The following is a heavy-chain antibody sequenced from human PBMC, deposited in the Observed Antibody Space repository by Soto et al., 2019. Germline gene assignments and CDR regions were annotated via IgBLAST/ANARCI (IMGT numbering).Heavy chain of an antibody. CDR3: AKSPGGLDGYNSDYYGMDV. D-gene: IGHD5-12*01. Sequence: EVHLLESGGDLVQPGGSLRLSCTASGLTFSTYAMSWVRQAPGKGLEWVSAIGGSGTGGRTYYADSVQGRFTISRDNSKNTVYVEMNILRADDTAVYYCAKSPGGLDGYNSDYYGMDVWGQGTTVTVSS. CDR2: IGGSGTGGRT. V-gene: IGHV3-23*01. CDR1: GLTFSTYA. J-gene: IGHJ6*02.